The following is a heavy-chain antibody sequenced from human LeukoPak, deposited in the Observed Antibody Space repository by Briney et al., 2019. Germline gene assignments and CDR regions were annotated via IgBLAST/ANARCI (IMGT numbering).Heavy chain of an antibody. D-gene: IGHD3-10*01. Sequence: ASVKVSCKVSGYTLTELSMHWVRQAPGKGLEWMGGFDPEDGETIYAQKFQGRVTMTEDTSTDTAYMELSSLRSEDTAVYYCATEWAGKGSGRLPVGWFDPWGQGALVTVSS. CDR1: GYTLTELS. CDR2: FDPEDGET. CDR3: ATEWAGKGSGRLPVGWFDP. V-gene: IGHV1-24*01. J-gene: IGHJ5*02.